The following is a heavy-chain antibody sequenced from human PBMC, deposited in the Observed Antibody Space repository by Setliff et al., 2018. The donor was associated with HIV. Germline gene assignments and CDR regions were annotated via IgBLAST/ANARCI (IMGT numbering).Heavy chain of an antibody. J-gene: IGHJ4*02. CDR2: INPSSGGT. CDR1: GGTFSRYA. V-gene: IGHV1-2*02. Sequence: GASVKVSCKASGGTFSRYAISWVRQAPGQGLEWMGWINPSSGGTNYAQKFRGRVTMTRDTSINTAHMYLSSLRSDDTAIYFCARGTDFWSGSSNFDYWGQGTQVTVSS. CDR3: ARGTDFWSGSSNFDY. D-gene: IGHD3-3*01.